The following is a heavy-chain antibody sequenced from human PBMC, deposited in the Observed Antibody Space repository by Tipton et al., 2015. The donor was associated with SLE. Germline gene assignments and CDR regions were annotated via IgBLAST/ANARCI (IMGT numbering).Heavy chain of an antibody. CDR1: GFTFDDYA. D-gene: IGHD3-16*01. Sequence: SLRLSCAASGFTFDDYAMHWVRQAPGKGLEWVSGISWNSGSIGYADSVKGRFTISRDNAKNSLYLQMNSLRAEDTAVYYCARDLGGDDAFDTWGQGTMVTVSS. CDR3: ARDLGGDDAFDT. CDR2: ISWNSGSI. J-gene: IGHJ3*02. V-gene: IGHV3-9*01.